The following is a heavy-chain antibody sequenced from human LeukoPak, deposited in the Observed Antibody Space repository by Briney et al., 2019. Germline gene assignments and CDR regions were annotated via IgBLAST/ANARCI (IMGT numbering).Heavy chain of an antibody. CDR3: ARGYCSGGSCYGGF. CDR2: INPNSGGT. D-gene: IGHD2-15*01. Sequence: GASVKVSCKASGYTFTGYYMHWVRQAPGQGLEWMGWINPNSGGTNYAQKFQGRVTMTRDTSISTAYMELSRLRSEDTAVYYCARGYCSGGSCYGGFWGLGTLVTVSS. CDR1: GYTFTGYY. V-gene: IGHV1-2*02. J-gene: IGHJ4*02.